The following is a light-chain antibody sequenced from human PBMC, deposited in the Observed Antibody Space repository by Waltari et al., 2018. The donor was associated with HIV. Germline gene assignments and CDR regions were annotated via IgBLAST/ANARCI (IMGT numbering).Light chain of an antibody. CDR1: SSNLRANFD. V-gene: IGLV1-40*01. Sequence: QSVLTQPPSLSGAPGPRVTISRTGSSSNLRANFDVHRYQVLPGTAPKLLIFGNSNRPSGVPDRFSGSKSGTSASLAITGLQPEDEAEYFCQSFDNSLNGYVFGTGTTVIVL. CDR2: GNS. J-gene: IGLJ1*01. CDR3: QSFDNSLNGYV.